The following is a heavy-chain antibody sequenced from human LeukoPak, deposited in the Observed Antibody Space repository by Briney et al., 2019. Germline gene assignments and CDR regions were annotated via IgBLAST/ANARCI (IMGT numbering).Heavy chain of an antibody. Sequence: PGGSLSLSCAASGIIITSYWMSWVRQTPGKGLEWVANIKQDGSEKNYVDSVKGRFTIFRDNARNSLYLQMNSLRAEDTAVYYCASHSYGYNHWGQGTLVIVSS. CDR3: ASHSYGYNH. J-gene: IGHJ5*02. CDR1: GIIITSYW. D-gene: IGHD3-16*01. CDR2: IKQDGSEK. V-gene: IGHV3-7*01.